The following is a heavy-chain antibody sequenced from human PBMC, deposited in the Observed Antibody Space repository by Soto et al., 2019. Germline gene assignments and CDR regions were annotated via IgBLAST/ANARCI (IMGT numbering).Heavy chain of an antibody. CDR2: ISWNSGSI. Sequence: PGGSLRLSCAASGFTFADYAMHWVRQAPGTGLEWVSGISWNSGSIGYADSVQGRFTIYRDNAKNSLYLQMNSLRAEDTALYSSAKASRECLEWLSDDAIDIWGQVTMVTVS. J-gene: IGHJ3*02. D-gene: IGHD3-3*01. CDR1: GFTFADYA. V-gene: IGHV3-9*01. CDR3: AKASRECLEWLSDDAIDI.